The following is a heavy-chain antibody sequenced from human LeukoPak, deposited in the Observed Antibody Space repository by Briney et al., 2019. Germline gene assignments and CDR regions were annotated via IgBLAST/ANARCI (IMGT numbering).Heavy chain of an antibody. CDR1: GGSITNTNY. Sequence: SETLSLTCGVSGGSITNTNYWTWVRQPPGKGLEWIGEVNLQGTTNYNPSLMGRVAISVDTSENHISLQLTSVTAADTAVYYCAREGGPYRPLDYSGQGTLVTVSS. CDR3: AREGGPYRPLDY. CDR2: VNLQGTT. V-gene: IGHV4-4*02. J-gene: IGHJ4*02.